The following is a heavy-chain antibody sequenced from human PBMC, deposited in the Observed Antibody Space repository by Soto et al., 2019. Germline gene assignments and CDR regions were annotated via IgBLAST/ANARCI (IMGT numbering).Heavy chain of an antibody. D-gene: IGHD3-10*01. CDR2: ISVYNGNT. Sequence: QVQLVQSGAEVKKPGASVKVSCKASGYTFTSYGISWVRQGPGQGLEWMGWISVYNGNTNYAQKVQGRVTMTTDTSTSTAYMELRSLRSDDTAVYYCARDRGGSNHMGYYYYGMDVWGQGTTVTVSS. CDR3: ARDRGGSNHMGYYYYGMDV. V-gene: IGHV1-18*01. J-gene: IGHJ6*02. CDR1: GYTFTSYG.